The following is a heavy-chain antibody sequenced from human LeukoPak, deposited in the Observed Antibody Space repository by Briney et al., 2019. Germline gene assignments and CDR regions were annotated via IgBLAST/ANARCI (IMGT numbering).Heavy chain of an antibody. CDR2: ISGSGGST. CDR1: GFTFSCYG. J-gene: IGHJ4*02. Sequence: GGSLRLSCAASGFTFSCYGMSWVRQAPGKGLEWVSAISGSGGSTYYADSVKGRFTISRDNSKNTLYLQMNSLRAEDTAVYYCAKDRGSWITANGYWGQGTLVTVSS. D-gene: IGHD5-18*01. V-gene: IGHV3-23*01. CDR3: AKDRGSWITANGY.